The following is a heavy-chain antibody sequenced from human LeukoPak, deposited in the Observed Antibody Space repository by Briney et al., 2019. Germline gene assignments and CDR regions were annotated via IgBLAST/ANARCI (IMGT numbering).Heavy chain of an antibody. D-gene: IGHD3-22*01. CDR3: ARWALDGVADSSGFDY. CDR1: GFTVSSNY. Sequence: GGSLRLSCAASGFTVSSNYMSWVRQAPGKGLEWVSVIYSGGSTYYADSVKGRFTISRDNSKNTLYLQMNSLRAEDTAVYYCARWALDGVADSSGFDYWGQGTLVTVSS. V-gene: IGHV3-66*01. CDR2: IYSGGST. J-gene: IGHJ4*02.